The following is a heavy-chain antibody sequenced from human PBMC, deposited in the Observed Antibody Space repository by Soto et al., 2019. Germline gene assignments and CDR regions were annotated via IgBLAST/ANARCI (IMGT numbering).Heavy chain of an antibody. CDR2: IKSKTDGGTT. J-gene: IGHJ1*01. V-gene: IGHV3-15*07. CDR3: TSGAVSSGWLVVEH. CDR1: SFSFNISL. Sequence: GGSLRLSCAASSFSFNISLMNWVRQAQGKGLEWVGRIKSKTDGGTTDYAAPVKGRFTISRDDSKNTLYLQMNSLETEDTAVYYCTSGAVSSGWLVVEHWGQGALVTVSS. D-gene: IGHD6-19*01.